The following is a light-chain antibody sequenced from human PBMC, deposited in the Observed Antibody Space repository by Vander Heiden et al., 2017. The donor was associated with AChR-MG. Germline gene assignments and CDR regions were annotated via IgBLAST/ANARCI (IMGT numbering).Light chain of an antibody. CDR1: QNVLSSSNNKNY. J-gene: IGKJ2*02. Sequence: DVVMTQSPDSLAVSLGERATINCKSSQNVLSSSNNKNYLAWFQHKPGQPPKLLFYWASTRESGVPERFSGRGSGTDFALTISSLQAEDVAVYYCQQYDSIPRTFGQGTKLEI. V-gene: IGKV4-1*01. CDR2: WAS. CDR3: QQYDSIPRT.